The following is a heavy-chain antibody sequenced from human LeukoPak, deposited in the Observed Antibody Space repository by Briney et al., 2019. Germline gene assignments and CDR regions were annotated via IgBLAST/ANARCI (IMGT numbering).Heavy chain of an antibody. D-gene: IGHD2-21*01. Sequence: GGSLRLSCAASGFTFSSYAMTWVRQAPGKGLEWVSGISRSGDSTDYADSVKGRFTISRDNPKNVVYLQMNSLRVEDTAVYFCAARSYIAGRDFWGQGTLVTVSA. CDR3: AARSYIAGRDF. CDR2: ISRSGDST. J-gene: IGHJ4*02. CDR1: GFTFSSYA. V-gene: IGHV3-23*01.